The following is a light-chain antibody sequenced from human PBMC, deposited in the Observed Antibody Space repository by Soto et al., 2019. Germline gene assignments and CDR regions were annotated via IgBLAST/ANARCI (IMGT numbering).Light chain of an antibody. CDR3: SSYAGRSNV. J-gene: IGLJ1*01. Sequence: QAVVTQPPSASGSPGQSVAISCTGTSSDVGGYNYVSWYQQHPGKAPKLMIYEVNKRPSGVPDRFSGSKSGNTASLTVSGLQAEDEADYYCSSYAGRSNVFGTGTKVTVL. V-gene: IGLV2-8*01. CDR2: EVN. CDR1: SSDVGGYNY.